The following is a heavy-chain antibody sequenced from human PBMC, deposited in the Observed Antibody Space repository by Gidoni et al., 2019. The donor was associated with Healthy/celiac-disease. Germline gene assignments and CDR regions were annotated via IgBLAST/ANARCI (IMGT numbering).Heavy chain of an antibody. CDR3: ARGDIVVVPAATHYYYYYGMDV. Sequence: EVQLVESGGGLVQPGGSLRLSCAASGFTFSSYSMNWVRQAPGKGLEWVSYISSSRSTIYYADSVKGRFTISRDNAKNSLYLQMNSLRAEDTAVDYCARGDIVVVPAATHYYYYYGMDVWGQGTTVTVSS. CDR1: GFTFSSYS. D-gene: IGHD2-2*01. J-gene: IGHJ6*02. V-gene: IGHV3-48*04. CDR2: ISSSRSTI.